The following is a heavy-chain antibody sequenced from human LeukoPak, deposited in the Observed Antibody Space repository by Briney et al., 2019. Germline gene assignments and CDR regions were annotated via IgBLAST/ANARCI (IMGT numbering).Heavy chain of an antibody. CDR1: GFTFSSYE. V-gene: IGHV3-48*03. J-gene: IGHJ4*02. D-gene: IGHD1/OR15-1a*01. Sequence: PGGSLRLSCGASGFTFSSYEMNWVRQAPGKGLEWVSYISSSGSTIYYADSVKGRFTISRDNAENSLYLQMNSLRAEDTAVYYCARANYNWNTLDYWGQGTLVTVSS. CDR3: ARANYNWNTLDY. CDR2: ISSSGSTI.